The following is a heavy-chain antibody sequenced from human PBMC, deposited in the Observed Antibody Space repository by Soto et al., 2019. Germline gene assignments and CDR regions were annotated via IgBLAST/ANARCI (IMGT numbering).Heavy chain of an antibody. CDR2: IKEDGSET. CDR3: ARDSRRVAATSDLDY. CDR1: GMPFRFYW. V-gene: IGHV3-7*01. Sequence: PGGPLRLSCKTPGMPFRFYWMRWVLQAPGKGLEWVANIKEDGSETHYVDSVKGRFTISRDNAKNSLYLQMNGLRAEDTALYYCARDSRRVAATSDLDYWGLGTLVTVSS. D-gene: IGHD1-26*01. J-gene: IGHJ4*02.